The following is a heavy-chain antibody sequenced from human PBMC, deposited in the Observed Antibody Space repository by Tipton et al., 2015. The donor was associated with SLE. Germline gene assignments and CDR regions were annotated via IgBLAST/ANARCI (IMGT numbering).Heavy chain of an antibody. Sequence: GSLRLSCAASGFTFSTHSMNWVRQAPGKGLEWVSSISSSGTYIHYADSVSGRFTISRDNADNSLSLQMNSLRAEDTAVYYCTRGTGSRHYYSMDVWGSGTTVTVSS. V-gene: IGHV3-21*01. J-gene: IGHJ6*03. CDR1: GFTFSTHS. D-gene: IGHD3-10*01. CDR2: ISSSGTYI. CDR3: TRGTGSRHYYSMDV.